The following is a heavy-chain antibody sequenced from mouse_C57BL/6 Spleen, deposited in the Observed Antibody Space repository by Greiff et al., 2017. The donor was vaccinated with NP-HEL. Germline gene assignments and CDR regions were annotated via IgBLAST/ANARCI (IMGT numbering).Heavy chain of an antibody. J-gene: IGHJ3*01. D-gene: IGHD2-2*01. V-gene: IGHV1-54*01. CDR3: ARVGYEFAY. CDR2: INPGSGGT. Sequence: QVQLKQSGAELLRPGTSVKVSCKASGYAFTNYLIEWVKQRPGQGLEWIGVINPGSGGTNYNEKFKGKATLTADKSSSTAYMQLSSLTSEDSAVYFCARVGYEFAYWGQGTLVTVSA. CDR1: GYAFTNYL.